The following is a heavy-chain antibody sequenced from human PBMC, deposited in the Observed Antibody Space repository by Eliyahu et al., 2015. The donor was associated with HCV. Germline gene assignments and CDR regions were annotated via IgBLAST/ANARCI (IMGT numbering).Heavy chain of an antibody. J-gene: IGHJ6*02. Sequence: EVQLLESGGGXVQPGGSLXLSCAAXGFTFSSHAMSWVRQAPGKGLEWVSAINGDGSSTYYADSVKGRFTISRDNSKNTMYLQMNSLRAEDTAIYYCAKDRGSSSCVVWGQGTTVTVSS. D-gene: IGHD6-13*01. CDR3: AKDRGSSSCVV. V-gene: IGHV3-23*01. CDR2: INGDGSST. CDR1: GFTFSSHA.